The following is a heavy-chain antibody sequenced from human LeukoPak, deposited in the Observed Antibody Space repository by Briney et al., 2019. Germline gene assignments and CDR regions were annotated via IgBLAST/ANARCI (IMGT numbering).Heavy chain of an antibody. J-gene: IGHJ4*02. CDR3: VRGVGGMSFFDN. V-gene: IGHV3-74*01. CDR1: GFTFTSTW. CDR2: INPEGTTT. D-gene: IGHD1-1*01. Sequence: GGSLRLSCAASGFTFTSTWMNWVRHAPGKGPMWVSRINPEGTTTSYADSVTGRFTISRDNAKNTLYLQMNSLRAEDTAFYYCVRGVGGMSFFDNWGQGKMVAVSS.